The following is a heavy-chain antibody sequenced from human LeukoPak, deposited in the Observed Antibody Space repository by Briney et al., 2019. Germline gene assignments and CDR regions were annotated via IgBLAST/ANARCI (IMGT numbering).Heavy chain of an antibody. V-gene: IGHV4-4*07. Sequence: SETLSLTCTVSGGSIGSHYWSWIRQPAGKGLEWIGRIYISGDTDYNPSLKSRVTMSVDTSKNQFFLKLSSVTAADTAVYYCARDQRAYYHMDVWGKGTTVTVSS. CDR2: IYISGDT. CDR3: ARDQRAYYHMDV. J-gene: IGHJ6*03. CDR1: GGSIGSHY.